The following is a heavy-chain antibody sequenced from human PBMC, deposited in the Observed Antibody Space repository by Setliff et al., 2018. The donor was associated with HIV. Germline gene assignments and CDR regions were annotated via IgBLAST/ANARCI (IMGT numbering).Heavy chain of an antibody. CDR1: GYTFDNYD. CDR2: ISTFNGGT. Sequence: GASVKVSCKASGYTFDNYDFSWVRQAPGQGLEWMGWISTFNGGTNSAQKFRDRVTLTTDTSTATAYMELKSLKSNDTAVYYWSRGGGYRGFDGTLDYWGQGTLVTVSS. V-gene: IGHV1-18*01. J-gene: IGHJ4*02. CDR3: SRGGGYRGFDGTLDY. D-gene: IGHD5-12*01.